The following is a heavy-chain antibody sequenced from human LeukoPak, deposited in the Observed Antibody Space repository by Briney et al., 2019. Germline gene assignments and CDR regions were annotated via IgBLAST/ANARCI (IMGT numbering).Heavy chain of an antibody. D-gene: IGHD3-22*01. CDR1: GGSISSYY. J-gene: IGHJ4*02. V-gene: IGHV4-59*08. CDR2: IYYSGST. CDR3: ARGGDDGSGYVYYFDY. Sequence: PSETLSLTCTVSGGSISSYYWSWIRQPPGKGLEWIGYIYYSGSTNYNPSLKSRVTISVDTSKNQFSLKLSSVTAADTAVYYCARGGDDGSGYVYYFDYWGQGTLVTVSS.